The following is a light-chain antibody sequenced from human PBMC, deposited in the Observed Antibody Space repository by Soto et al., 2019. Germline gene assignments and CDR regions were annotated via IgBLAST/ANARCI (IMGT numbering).Light chain of an antibody. CDR2: KAS. CDR1: QSISSW. J-gene: IGKJ1*01. V-gene: IGKV1-5*03. Sequence: DIKMNQSPSILSASVGDRVTITCRASQSISSWLAWYQQKPGKAPNLLIHKASHLESGVPSRFSGSGSGTEFTLTISSLQPDDFATYYCQQYNSYSFGQGSKV. CDR3: QQYNSYS.